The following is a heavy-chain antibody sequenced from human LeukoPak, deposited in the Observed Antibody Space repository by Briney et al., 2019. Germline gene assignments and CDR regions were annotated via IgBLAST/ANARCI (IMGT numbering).Heavy chain of an antibody. CDR3: ARDAQGSQDSSGYYYPSYNWFDP. V-gene: IGHV4-39*02. D-gene: IGHD3-22*01. Sequence: SETLSLTCTVSGGSISSSSYYWGWIRQPPGKGLEWIGSIYYSGSTYYNPSLKSRVTISVDTSKNQFSLKLSSVTAADTAVYYCARDAQGSQDSSGYYYPSYNWFDPWGQGTLVTVSS. J-gene: IGHJ5*02. CDR1: GGSISSSSYY. CDR2: IYYSGST.